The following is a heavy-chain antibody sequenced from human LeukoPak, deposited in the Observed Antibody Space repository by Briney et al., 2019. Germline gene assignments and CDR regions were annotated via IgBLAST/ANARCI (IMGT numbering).Heavy chain of an antibody. J-gene: IGHJ6*02. CDR3: ARSIPPTYYYDSRYYYGMDV. V-gene: IGHV4-31*03. D-gene: IGHD3-22*01. CDR1: GGSISGGGYY. Sequence: SQTLSLTCTVSGGSISGGGYYWSWIRQHPGKGLEWIGYIYYSGSTYYNPSLKSRVTISVDTSKNQFSLKLSSVTAADTAVYYCARSIPPTYYYDSRYYYGMDVWGQGTTVTVSS. CDR2: IYYSGST.